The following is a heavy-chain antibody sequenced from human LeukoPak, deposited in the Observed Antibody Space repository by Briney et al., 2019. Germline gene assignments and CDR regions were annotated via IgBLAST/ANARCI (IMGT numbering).Heavy chain of an antibody. CDR2: INSDGSST. V-gene: IGHV3-74*01. CDR1: GFTFSTYW. Sequence: QAGGSLRLSCAASGFTFSTYWMHWVRQAPGKGLVWVSRINSDGSSTSYAGSVKGRFTISRDNAKNTLYLQMNSLRAEDTAVYYCARALFTDIRGGASIYWGQGTLVTVSS. CDR3: ARALFTDIRGGASIY. D-gene: IGHD1-26*01. J-gene: IGHJ4*02.